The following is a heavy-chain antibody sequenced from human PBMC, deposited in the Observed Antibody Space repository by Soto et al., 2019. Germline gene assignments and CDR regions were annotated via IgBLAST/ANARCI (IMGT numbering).Heavy chain of an antibody. CDR1: GFAVSDAW. CDR3: ATEEGFNYDILTGTVY. Sequence: GGSLRLSCAASGFAVSDAWVNWVRQAPGKGLEWVSAISGSGGSTYYADSVKGRFTISRDNSKNTLYLQMNSLRAEDTAVYYCATEEGFNYDILTGTVYWGQGTLVTVS. V-gene: IGHV3-23*01. J-gene: IGHJ4*02. D-gene: IGHD3-9*01. CDR2: ISGSGGST.